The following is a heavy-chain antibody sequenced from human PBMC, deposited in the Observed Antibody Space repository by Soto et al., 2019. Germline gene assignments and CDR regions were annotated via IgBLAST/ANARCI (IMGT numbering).Heavy chain of an antibody. D-gene: IGHD2-2*01. CDR2: TNYSGST. CDR3: ARVPYCSSTSCYYYYYYMDV. CDR1: GGSIRSSSYH. J-gene: IGHJ6*03. V-gene: IGHV4-39*01. Sequence: PSETLSLTCTVSGGSIRSSSYHWGWIRQPPGKGLEWIGNTNYSGSTYYNPSLKSRVTISVDTSKNQFSLKLSSVTAADTAVYYCARVPYCSSTSCYYYYYYMDVWGKGTTVTVSS.